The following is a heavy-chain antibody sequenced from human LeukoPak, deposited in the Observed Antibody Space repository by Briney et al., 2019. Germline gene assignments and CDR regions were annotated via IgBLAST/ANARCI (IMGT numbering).Heavy chain of an antibody. V-gene: IGHV1-8*02. D-gene: IGHD1-14*01. Sequence: ASVKVSCKASGYTFTSYGISWVRQATGQGLEWMGWMNPNSGNTGYAQKFQGRVTMTRNTSISTAYMELSSLRSEDTAVYYCARNPGLTYYYYGMDVWGQGTTVTVSS. CDR3: ARNPGLTYYYYGMDV. J-gene: IGHJ6*02. CDR1: GYTFTSYG. CDR2: MNPNSGNT.